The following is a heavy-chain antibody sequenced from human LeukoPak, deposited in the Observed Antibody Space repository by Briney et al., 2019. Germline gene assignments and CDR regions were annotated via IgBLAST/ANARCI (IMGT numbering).Heavy chain of an antibody. CDR1: GFTFSSHW. J-gene: IGHJ1*01. V-gene: IGHV3-74*01. D-gene: IGHD4-17*01. Sequence: PGGSLRLSCAASGFTFSSHWMYWVRQAPGKGLVWVSRINSDGSSTSYADSVRGRFSISRDNAKNTLFLQVNSLRVEDTAVYYCASPQSGDYGALDFQHWGQGTLVTVSS. CDR3: ASPQSGDYGALDFQH. CDR2: INSDGSST.